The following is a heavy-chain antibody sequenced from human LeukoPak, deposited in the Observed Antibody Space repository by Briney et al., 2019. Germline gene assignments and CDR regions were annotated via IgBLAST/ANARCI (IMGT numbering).Heavy chain of an antibody. J-gene: IGHJ4*02. Sequence: ASVKVSCKASGYTFTGYYMHWVRQAPGQGLEWMGWINPNSGGTNYAQKFQGRVTMTRDTSISTAYMELSRLRSDDTAVYYCGRQVYSSGTYYFDYWGQGTLVTVSS. V-gene: IGHV1-2*02. CDR3: GRQVYSSGTYYFDY. CDR1: GYTFTGYY. CDR2: INPNSGGT. D-gene: IGHD6-19*01.